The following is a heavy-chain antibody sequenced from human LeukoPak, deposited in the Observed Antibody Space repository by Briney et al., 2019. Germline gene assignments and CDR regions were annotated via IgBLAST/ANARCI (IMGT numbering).Heavy chain of an antibody. V-gene: IGHV4-59*11. CDR1: GGSMTNHY. CDR3: ARGGIQLWSNNWVDP. J-gene: IGHJ5*02. D-gene: IGHD5-18*01. CDR2: IHYSGDT. Sequence: SETLSLTCTVSGGSMTNHYWSWLRQPPGQGLEWIAYIHYSGDTSYNPSLRSRVTISVDTSKNQFSLKLSSVTAADTAVYYCARGGIQLWSNNWVDPWGQGILVTVSS.